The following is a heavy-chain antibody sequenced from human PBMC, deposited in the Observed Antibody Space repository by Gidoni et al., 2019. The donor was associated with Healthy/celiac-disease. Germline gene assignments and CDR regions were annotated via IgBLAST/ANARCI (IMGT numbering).Heavy chain of an antibody. D-gene: IGHD5-18*01. CDR1: GGSFSGYY. V-gene: IGHV4-34*01. J-gene: IGHJ3*02. Sequence: QVQLQQWGAGLLKPSETLSLTCAVHGGSFSGYYWSWIRQPPGKGLEWIGEINHSGSTNYNPSLNSRVTISVDTSKNQFSLKLSSVTAADTAVYYCARLGFPRGYSYGPRGAFDIWGQGTMVTVSS. CDR3: ARLGFPRGYSYGPRGAFDI. CDR2: INHSGST.